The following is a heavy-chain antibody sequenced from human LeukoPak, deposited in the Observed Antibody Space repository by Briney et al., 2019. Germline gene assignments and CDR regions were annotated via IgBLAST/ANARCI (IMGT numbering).Heavy chain of an antibody. V-gene: IGHV3-48*03. D-gene: IGHD3-3*01. CDR3: ARDFSDFWSGYQTFDY. CDR1: GFIFSNYE. CDR2: ITRSGTTI. Sequence: GGSLRLSCAASGFIFSNYEMNWVRQAPGRGLEWVSYITRSGTTIYYADSVKGRFTISRDNAKNLLLLHMNSLRAGDTAVYYCARDFSDFWSGYQTFDYWGQGTLVTVSS. J-gene: IGHJ4*02.